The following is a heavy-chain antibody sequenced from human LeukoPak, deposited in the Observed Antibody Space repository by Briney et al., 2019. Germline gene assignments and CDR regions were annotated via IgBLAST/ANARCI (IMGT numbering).Heavy chain of an antibody. V-gene: IGHV4-39*01. D-gene: IGHD3-22*01. J-gene: IGHJ4*02. CDR2: IYYSGST. CDR3: ARLRFTYYYDSSGGAFDY. CDR1: GGSISSSSYY. Sequence: SETLSLTCTVSGGSISSSSYYWGWIRQPPGKGLECIGSIYYSGSTYYNPSLKSRVTISVDTSKNQFSPKLSSVTAADTAVYYCARLRFTYYYDSSGGAFDYWGQGTLVTVSS.